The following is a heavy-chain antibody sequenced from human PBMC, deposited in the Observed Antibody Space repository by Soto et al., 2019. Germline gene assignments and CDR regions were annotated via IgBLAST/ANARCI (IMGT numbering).Heavy chain of an antibody. CDR2: IYPKFGTT. CDR3: EAEMTFGKLSVV. D-gene: IGHD3-16*02. J-gene: IGHJ6*02. Sequence: QVQLVQSGAEVKKPGSSVKVSCKASGDTDTNYVISWVRQAPGQGLEWMGGIYPKFGTTYSAQKLQDRLTITADESTSTVYMQLSSLRLDDTAVYYCEAEMTFGKLSVVWGQGTTVTVSS. V-gene: IGHV1-69*01. CDR1: GDTDTNYV.